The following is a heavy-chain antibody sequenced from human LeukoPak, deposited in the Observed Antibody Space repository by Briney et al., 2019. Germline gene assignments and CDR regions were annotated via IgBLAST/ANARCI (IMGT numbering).Heavy chain of an antibody. CDR3: AKACFPGDFYFYMDV. CDR1: GFTFTNYA. D-gene: IGHD3-16*01. J-gene: IGHJ6*03. Sequence: SGVSLSLSCAASGFTFTNYATTWARHAPGKGLEWVSSFSSSGATIRQADSVKGLLSISRDNSLITLYLQMNGLRAEYTAVYDCAKACFPGDFYFYMDVWGKGTTVAISS. CDR2: FSSSGATI. V-gene: IGHV3-23*01.